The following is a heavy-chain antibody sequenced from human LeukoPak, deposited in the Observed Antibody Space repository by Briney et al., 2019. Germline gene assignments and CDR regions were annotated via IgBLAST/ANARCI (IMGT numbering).Heavy chain of an antibody. CDR2: INHSGST. CDR1: GWSFNDYY. Sequence: SETLSLTCAVYGWSFNDYYWNWIRQPPGKGLEWIGEINHSGSTNYNPSLKSRVTISVDTSKNQFSLKLSSVTAADTAVYYCARIWKGIFGVVTSPNPYYFDYWGQGTLVTVSS. CDR3: ARIWKGIFGVVTSPNPYYFDY. D-gene: IGHD3-3*01. V-gene: IGHV4-34*01. J-gene: IGHJ4*02.